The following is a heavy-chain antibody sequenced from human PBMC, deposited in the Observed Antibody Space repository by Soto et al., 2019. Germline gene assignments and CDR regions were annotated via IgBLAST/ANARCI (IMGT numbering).Heavy chain of an antibody. V-gene: IGHV4-34*01. Sequence: PSETLSLTCAVYGGSFSGYYWSWIRQPPGKGLEWIGEINHSGSTNYNPSLKSRVTISVDTSKNQFSLRLSSVTAADTAVYYCARVSSWASYFDFWGQGNLVTVSS. CDR2: INHSGST. D-gene: IGHD6-13*01. CDR1: GGSFSGYY. J-gene: IGHJ4*02. CDR3: ARVSSWASYFDF.